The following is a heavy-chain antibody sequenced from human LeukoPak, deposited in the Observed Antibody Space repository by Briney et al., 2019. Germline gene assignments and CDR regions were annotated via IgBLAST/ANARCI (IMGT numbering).Heavy chain of an antibody. CDR1: GYTFTSYG. CDR2: ISAYNGNT. J-gene: IGHJ4*02. CDR3: ARVHLDYYGSGSYYSKGVFDY. D-gene: IGHD3-10*01. Sequence: GASVKGSCKASGYTFTSYGISWVRQTPGEGLEWMGWISAYNGNTNYAQKLQGRVTMTTDTSTSTAYMELRSLRSDDTAVYYCARVHLDYYGSGSYYSKGVFDYWGQGTLVTVSS. V-gene: IGHV1-18*04.